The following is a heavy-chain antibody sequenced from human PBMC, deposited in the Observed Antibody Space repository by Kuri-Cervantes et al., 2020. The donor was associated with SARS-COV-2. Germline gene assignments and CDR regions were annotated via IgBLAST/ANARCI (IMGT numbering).Heavy chain of an antibody. Sequence: SQTLSLTCAISGDSASSNTAAWNWIRQSPSRGLEWLGRTYYRSKRYNDYAVSVKSRITINPDTSKNQFSLHLNSVTPEDTAVYYCARAQEHNAQQLAGVDYWGQGTLVTVSS. CDR3: ARAQEHNAQQLAGVDY. CDR2: TYYRSKRYN. V-gene: IGHV6-1*01. J-gene: IGHJ4*02. CDR1: GDSASSNTAA. D-gene: IGHD6-13*01.